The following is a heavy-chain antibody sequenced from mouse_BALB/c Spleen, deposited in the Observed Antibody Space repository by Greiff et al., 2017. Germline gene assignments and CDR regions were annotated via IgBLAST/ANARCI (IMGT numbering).Heavy chain of an antibody. V-gene: IGHV5-17*02. CDR2: ISSGSSTI. D-gene: IGHD2-14*01. Sequence: EVQRVESGGGLVQPGGSRKLSCAASGFTFSSFGMHWVRQAPEKGLEWVAYISSGSSTIYYADTVKGRFTISRDNPKNTLFLQMTSLRSEDTAMYYCAMIEVRRGYAMDYWGQGTSVTVSS. CDR3: AMIEVRRGYAMDY. CDR1: GFTFSSFG. J-gene: IGHJ4*01.